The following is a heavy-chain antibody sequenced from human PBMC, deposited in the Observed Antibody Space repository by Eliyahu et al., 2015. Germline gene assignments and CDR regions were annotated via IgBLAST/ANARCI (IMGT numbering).Heavy chain of an antibody. Sequence: QLQLQESGPGLVKPSETLSLXXXVSGGXIXSSSYYWGWIRXPPGKGLEWIGSXYYSGSTYYNPSLKSRVTISVDTSKNQFSLKLSSVTAADTAVYYCARPVAGPNAFDIWGQGTMVTVSS. CDR1: GGXIXSSSYY. CDR3: ARPVAGPNAFDI. J-gene: IGHJ3*02. D-gene: IGHD6-19*01. V-gene: IGHV4-39*01. CDR2: XYYSGST.